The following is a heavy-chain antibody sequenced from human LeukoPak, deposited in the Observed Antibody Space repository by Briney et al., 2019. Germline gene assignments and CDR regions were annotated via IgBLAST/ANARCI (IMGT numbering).Heavy chain of an antibody. D-gene: IGHD2-2*01. J-gene: IGHJ6*04. CDR1: GFTFSGSG. Sequence: GGSLRLSCAASGFTFSGSGMHWVRQAPGKGLEWVTFIRYDGSNKYYTDSVKGRFTISRDNSKNTLYLQMNSLRAEDTAVYYCAKNPYCSSTSCYWEDVWGKGTTVTVSS. CDR2: IRYDGSNK. CDR3: AKNPYCSSTSCYWEDV. V-gene: IGHV3-30*02.